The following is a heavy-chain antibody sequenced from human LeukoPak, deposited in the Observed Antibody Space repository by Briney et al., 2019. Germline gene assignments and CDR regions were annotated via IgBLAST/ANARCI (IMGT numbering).Heavy chain of an antibody. CDR2: IYYSGST. D-gene: IGHD5-18*01. Sequence: PSETLSLTCTVSGGSISCSSYYWCWIRQPPGRGLEWIGCIYYSGSTYYNPSLKSRVTISGDTSKNQFSLKLSSVTAADTAVYYCARLKKVDTSIYYWDQGTLVAVSS. CDR1: GGSISCSSYY. J-gene: IGHJ4*02. V-gene: IGHV4-39*01. CDR3: ARLKKVDTSIYY.